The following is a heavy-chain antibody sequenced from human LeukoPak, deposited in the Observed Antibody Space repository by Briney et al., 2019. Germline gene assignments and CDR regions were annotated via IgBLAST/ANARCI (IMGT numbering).Heavy chain of an antibody. J-gene: IGHJ6*02. CDR1: GYTFTSYD. CDR3: ASGVVPEYYYYYYGMDV. CDR2: MNPNSGNT. Sequence: ASVKVSCKASGYTFTSYDINWVRQAPGQGLEWMGWMNPNSGNTGYAQKFQGRVTMTRNTSISTAYMELSSLRSEDTAVYYCASGVVPEYYYYYYGMDVWGQGTTVTVSS. V-gene: IGHV1-8*01. D-gene: IGHD2-15*01.